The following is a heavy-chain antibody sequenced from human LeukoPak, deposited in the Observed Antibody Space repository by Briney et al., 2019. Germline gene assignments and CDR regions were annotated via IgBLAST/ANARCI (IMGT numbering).Heavy chain of an antibody. CDR1: GFTFSSYA. D-gene: IGHD6-6*01. J-gene: IGHJ4*02. CDR2: ISGSGYST. V-gene: IGHV3-23*01. CDR3: AKYSSSLGFDY. Sequence: GGSLRLSCAASGFTFSSYAMNWVRQAPGKGLEWVSGISGSGYSTYYADSVKGRFTISRDNSKNTLYLRMNSLGAEDTSVYYCAKYSSSLGFDYWGQGTLVTVSS.